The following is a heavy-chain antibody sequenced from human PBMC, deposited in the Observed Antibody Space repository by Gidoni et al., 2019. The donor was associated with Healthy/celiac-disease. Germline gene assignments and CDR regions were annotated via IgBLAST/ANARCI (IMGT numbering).Heavy chain of an antibody. CDR2: INAGNGNT. D-gene: IGHD6-13*01. CDR3: ARDLRSSSPDY. CDR1: GYPFTSYA. Sequence: QVPLVHSGAEVKKPGASLTVSCKASGYPFTSYAMHWVRQAPGQRLEWMGWINAGNGNTKYSQKFQGRVTITRDTSASTAYMELSSLRSEDTAVYYCARDLRSSSPDYWGQGTLVTVSS. J-gene: IGHJ4*02. V-gene: IGHV1-3*01.